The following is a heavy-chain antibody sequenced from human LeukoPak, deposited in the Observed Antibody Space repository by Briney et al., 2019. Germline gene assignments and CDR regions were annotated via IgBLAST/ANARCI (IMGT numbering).Heavy chain of an antibody. CDR3: AKAPVTTCRGAYCYPFDY. J-gene: IGHJ4*02. D-gene: IGHD2-21*01. CDR2: ITGSGGST. Sequence: GGSLRLSCAASGFTFSNFAMSWVRQAPGKGLEWVSTITGSGGSTYYADSVKGRFTISRDSSKNTLFLQMNRLRPEDAAVYYCAKAPVTTCRGAYCYPFDYWGQGTLVTVSS. V-gene: IGHV3-23*01. CDR1: GFTFSNFA.